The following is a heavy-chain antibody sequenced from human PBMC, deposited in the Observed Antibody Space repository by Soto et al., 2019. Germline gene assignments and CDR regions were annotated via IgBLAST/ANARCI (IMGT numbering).Heavy chain of an antibody. CDR1: GDSISSGDYY. Sequence: QVQLQESGPGLVKPSQTLSLTCTVSGDSISSGDYYWSWIRQPPGKGLEWIGYIYYTGITKYNPSLKSRLTISGDTSKNQFSLKVTSVTAADTAIYYCARHYNLPDYWGQGTLVTVSS. V-gene: IGHV4-30-4*01. CDR2: IYYTGIT. J-gene: IGHJ4*02. CDR3: ARHYNLPDY. D-gene: IGHD1-1*01.